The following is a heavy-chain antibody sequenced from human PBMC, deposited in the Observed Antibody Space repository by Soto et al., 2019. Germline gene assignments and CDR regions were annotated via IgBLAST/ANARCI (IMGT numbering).Heavy chain of an antibody. CDR3: ARGQLXVAGTARVGYYYYGMDV. V-gene: IGHV4-4*07. CDR1: GGSISRYY. J-gene: IGHJ6*01. CDR2: IYTSGST. Sequence: PSETLSLTCTVSGGSISRYYWSWIRQPAGKGLEWIGRIYTSGSTNYNPSLKSRVTMSVDTSKNQFSLKLSSVTAADTAVYYCARGQLXVAGTARVGYYYYGMDVWGQGTTVTVSS. D-gene: IGHD6-19*01.